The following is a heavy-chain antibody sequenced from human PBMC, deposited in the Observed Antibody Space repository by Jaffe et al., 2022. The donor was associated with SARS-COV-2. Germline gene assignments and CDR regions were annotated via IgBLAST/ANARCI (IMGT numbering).Heavy chain of an antibody. J-gene: IGHJ6*02. D-gene: IGHD6-13*01. V-gene: IGHV4-34*01. Sequence: QVQLQQWGAGLLKPSETLSLTCAVYGGSFSGYYWSWIRQPPGKGLEWIGEINHSGSTNYNPSLKSRVTISVDTSKNQFSLKLSSVTAADTAVYYCARGLIAAAGKTVYYYYGMDVWGQGTTVTVSS. CDR3: ARGLIAAAGKTVYYYYGMDV. CDR1: GGSFSGYY. CDR2: INHSGST.